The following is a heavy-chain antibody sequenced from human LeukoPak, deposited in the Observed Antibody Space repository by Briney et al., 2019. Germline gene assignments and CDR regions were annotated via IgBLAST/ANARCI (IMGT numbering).Heavy chain of an antibody. Sequence: GGSLRLSCAAPGFTFSDYYMSWIRQAPGKGLGWVSYISSSGSTIYYADSVKGRFTISRDNAKNSLYLQMNSLRAEDTAVYYCARVRRRYDFWSGYDYWGQGTLVTVSS. CDR3: ARVRRRYDFWSGYDY. CDR1: GFTFSDYY. V-gene: IGHV3-11*01. CDR2: ISSSGSTI. D-gene: IGHD3-3*01. J-gene: IGHJ4*02.